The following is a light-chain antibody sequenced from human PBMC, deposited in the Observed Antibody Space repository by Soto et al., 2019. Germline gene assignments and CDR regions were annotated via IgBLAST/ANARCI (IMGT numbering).Light chain of an antibody. CDR1: SSDVGGYNY. CDR2: DVS. CDR3: CSYAGSYNVV. J-gene: IGLJ2*01. V-gene: IGLV2-11*01. Sequence: QSVLTQTRSVSGSPGQSVTISCTGTSSDVGGYNYVSWYQQHPGKAPKLMIFDVSKRPSGVPDRFSGSKSGNTASLTISGLQAEDEADYYCCSYAGSYNVVFGGGTKPTVL.